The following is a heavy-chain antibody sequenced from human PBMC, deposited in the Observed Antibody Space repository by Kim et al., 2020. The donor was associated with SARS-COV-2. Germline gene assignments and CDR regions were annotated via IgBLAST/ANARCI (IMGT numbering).Heavy chain of an antibody. CDR3: ARVVDTRGYYFDY. Sequence: ARKFQGRVTITADKSTSTAYMELSSLRSEDTAVYYCARVVDTRGYYFDYWGQGTLVTVSS. D-gene: IGHD5-18*01. V-gene: IGHV1-69*04. J-gene: IGHJ4*02.